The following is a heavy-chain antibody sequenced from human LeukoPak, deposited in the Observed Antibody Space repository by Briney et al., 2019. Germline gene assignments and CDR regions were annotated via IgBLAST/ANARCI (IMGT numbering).Heavy chain of an antibody. CDR1: GFTVSDNY. CDR3: AGRDKGYYYGMDV. J-gene: IGHJ6*02. Sequence: GGSLRLSCAASGFTVSDNYMSWVRQAPGKGLEWVSPLYSGGSTYTAESVKGRFPISRDNSKNTLYLKMNSLRAEDTAVYYCAGRDKGYYYGMDVWGQGTTVTASS. D-gene: IGHD5-24*01. V-gene: IGHV3-66*01. CDR2: LYSGGST.